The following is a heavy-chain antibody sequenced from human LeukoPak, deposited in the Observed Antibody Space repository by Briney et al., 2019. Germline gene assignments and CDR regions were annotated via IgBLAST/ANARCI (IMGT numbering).Heavy chain of an antibody. J-gene: IGHJ4*02. V-gene: IGHV1-2*02. Sequence: ASVKVSCKASGYTFTSYDINWVRQATGQGLEWMGWINPNSGGTNYAQKFQGRVTMTRDTSISTAYMELSRLRSDDTAVYYCARDVGATDYWGQGTLVTVSS. CDR2: INPNSGGT. CDR3: ARDVGATDY. D-gene: IGHD1-26*01. CDR1: GYTFTSYD.